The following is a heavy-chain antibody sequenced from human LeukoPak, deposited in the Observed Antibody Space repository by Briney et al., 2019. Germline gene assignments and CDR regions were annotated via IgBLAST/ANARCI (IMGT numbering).Heavy chain of an antibody. CDR3: AKVVSYGGSSPVGYDAFDI. D-gene: IGHD4-23*01. CDR1: GFNFSSYG. CDR2: ISYDGSNK. J-gene: IGHJ3*02. V-gene: IGHV3-30*18. Sequence: GGSLRLSCAVSGFNFSSYGMHWVRQAPGKGLEWVAVISYDGSNKYYADSVKGRFTISRDDSKNTLYLLMNSLRAEDTAVYYCAKVVSYGGSSPVGYDAFDIWGQGTMVTVSS.